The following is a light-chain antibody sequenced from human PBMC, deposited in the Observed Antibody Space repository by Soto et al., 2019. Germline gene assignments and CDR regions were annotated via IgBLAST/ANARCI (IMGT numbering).Light chain of an antibody. V-gene: IGLV2-14*01. J-gene: IGLJ2*01. CDR3: SSYTSSSTLV. CDR1: SSDVGGYNY. CDR2: DVS. Sequence: QSALTQPASMSGSPGQSITISCTGTSSDVGGYNYVSWYQQHPGKAPKLMIYDVSNRPSGVSNRVSGSKSGNTAALTISGLQAEDEADYSCSSYTSSSTLVFGGGTKLTVL.